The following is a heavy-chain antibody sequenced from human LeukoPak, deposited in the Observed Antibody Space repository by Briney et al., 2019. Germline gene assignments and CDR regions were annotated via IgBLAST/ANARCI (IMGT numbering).Heavy chain of an antibody. CDR2: ISYDGSNK. CDR3: AKVYDYDFWSGYQKAYYFDY. J-gene: IGHJ4*02. D-gene: IGHD3-3*01. V-gene: IGHV3-30*18. Sequence: GGSLRLSCAASGFTFSSYGMHWVRQAPGKGLEWVAVISYDGSNKYYADSVKGRFTISRDNSKNTLYLQMNSLRAEDTAVYYCAKVYDYDFWSGYQKAYYFDYWGQGTLVTVSS. CDR1: GFTFSSYG.